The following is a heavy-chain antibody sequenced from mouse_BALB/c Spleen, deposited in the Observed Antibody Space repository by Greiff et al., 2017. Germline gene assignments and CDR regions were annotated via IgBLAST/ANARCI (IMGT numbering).Heavy chain of an antibody. J-gene: IGHJ3*01. D-gene: IGHD1-1*01. V-gene: IGHV1-14*01. CDR1: GYTFTSYV. Sequence: EVQLQQSGPELVKPGASVKMSCKASGYTFTSYVMHWVKQKPGQGLEWIGYINPYNDGTKYNEKFKGKATLTSDKSSSTAYMELSSLTSEDSAVYYCARETGYYYGSTYLFAYWGQGTLVTV. CDR2: INPYNDGT. CDR3: ARETGYYYGSTYLFAY.